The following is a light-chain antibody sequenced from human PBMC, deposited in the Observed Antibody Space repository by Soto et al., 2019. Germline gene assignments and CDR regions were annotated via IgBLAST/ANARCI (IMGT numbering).Light chain of an antibody. CDR1: QSIGRW. J-gene: IGKJ1*01. CDR2: KAS. V-gene: IGKV1-5*03. CDR3: QQYNSFAWT. Sequence: DIQMTQSPSTLSASVGDRVTITCRASQSIGRWLAWYQQKPGKAPKTLIYKASSLESGVPSRFSGSGSGTEFTLTISSLQPDDFATYYCQQYNSFAWTFGQGTKVEIK.